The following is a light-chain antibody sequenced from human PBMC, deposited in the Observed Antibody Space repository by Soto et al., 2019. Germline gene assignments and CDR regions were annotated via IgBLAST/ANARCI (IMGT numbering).Light chain of an antibody. Sequence: QPVLTQPRSVSGSPGQSVTISCTGTGSDVGGYNYVSWYQQHPGKAPKLMIYDVSKRPSGVPDRFSGSKSGNTASLTISGLQAEDEADYYCCSYAGSYTVLFGGGTKLTVL. CDR2: DVS. CDR1: GSDVGGYNY. J-gene: IGLJ2*01. V-gene: IGLV2-11*01. CDR3: CSYAGSYTVL.